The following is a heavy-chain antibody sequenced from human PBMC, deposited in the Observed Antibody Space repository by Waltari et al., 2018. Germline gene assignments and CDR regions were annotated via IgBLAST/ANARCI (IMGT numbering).Heavy chain of an antibody. D-gene: IGHD3-22*01. V-gene: IGHV4-34*01. Sequence: QVQLQQWGAGLLKPSETLSLTCAVYGGSFSGYYWSWIRQPPGKGLEWIGEINHSGSTNYNPSLKSRVTISVDTSKNQFSLKLSSVTAADTAVYYCARGCRLVIVVVIRTFDYWGQGTLVTVSS. J-gene: IGHJ4*02. CDR1: GGSFSGYY. CDR3: ARGCRLVIVVVIRTFDY. CDR2: INHSGST.